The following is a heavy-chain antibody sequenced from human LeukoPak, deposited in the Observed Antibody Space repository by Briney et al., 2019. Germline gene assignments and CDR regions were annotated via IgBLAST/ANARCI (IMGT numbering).Heavy chain of an antibody. CDR1: GFTFDKFA. D-gene: IGHD1-1*01. J-gene: IGHJ3*01. Sequence: GGSLRLSCAASGFTFDKFAMSWVRQAPGKGLQWVSTITSGVDTYYADSVKGRFSISRDNSRNTVSVQMHSLRADDTAVYFCAKGDNFGRVADAFDSWGQGTMVTVSS. CDR3: AKGDNFGRVADAFDS. CDR2: ITSGVDT. V-gene: IGHV3-23*01.